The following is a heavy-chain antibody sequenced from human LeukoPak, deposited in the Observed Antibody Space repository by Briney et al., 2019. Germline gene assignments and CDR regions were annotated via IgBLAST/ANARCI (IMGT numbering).Heavy chain of an antibody. CDR1: GFTLNNYS. V-gene: IGHV3-48*04. Sequence: GGSLRLSCAASGFTLNNYSMNWVRQAPGKELEWVSYISTSSSTRYYADSVKGRFTISRDNAMNSLYLQMNSLRAEDTAVYYCARTRDPPTYYYFYMDVWGKGTTVTVSS. D-gene: IGHD1-1*01. CDR3: ARTRDPPTYYYFYMDV. J-gene: IGHJ6*03. CDR2: ISTSSSTR.